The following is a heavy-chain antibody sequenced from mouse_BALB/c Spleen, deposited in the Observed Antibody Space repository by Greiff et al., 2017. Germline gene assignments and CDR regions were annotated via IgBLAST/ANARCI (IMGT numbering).Heavy chain of an antibody. CDR1: GFTFSSYA. CDR2: ISSGGST. J-gene: IGHJ4*01. D-gene: IGHD2-2*01. CDR3: ARGGGYEYYYAMDY. Sequence: EVQLVESGGGLVKPGGSLKLSCAASGFTFSSYAMSWVRQTPEKRLEWVASISSGGSTYYPDSVKGRFTISRDNARNILYLQMSSLRSEDTAMYYCARGGGYEYYYAMDYWGQGTSVTVSS. V-gene: IGHV5-6-5*01.